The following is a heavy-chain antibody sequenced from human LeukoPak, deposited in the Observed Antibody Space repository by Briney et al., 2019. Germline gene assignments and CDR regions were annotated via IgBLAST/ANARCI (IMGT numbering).Heavy chain of an antibody. Sequence: GGSLRLSCAAFGFTFSDYYMSWIRQAPGKGLEWVSYISSSGSTIYYADSVKGRFTISRDNAKNSLYLQMNSLRAEDTAVYYCARDGVRSSIAARRQYYFDYWGQGTLVTVSS. CDR2: ISSSGSTI. J-gene: IGHJ4*02. CDR3: ARDGVRSSIAARRQYYFDY. CDR1: GFTFSDYY. V-gene: IGHV3-11*01. D-gene: IGHD6-6*01.